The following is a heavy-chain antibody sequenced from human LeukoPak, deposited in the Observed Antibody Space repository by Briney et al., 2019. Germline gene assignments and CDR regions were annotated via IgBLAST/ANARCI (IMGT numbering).Heavy chain of an antibody. CDR2: IYYSGST. CDR3: ARVYYYDSSAAFDI. V-gene: IGHV4-59*01. D-gene: IGHD3-22*01. J-gene: IGHJ3*02. CDR1: GGSISSYY. Sequence: SETLSLTCTVSGGSISSYYWSWIRQPPGKGLEWIGYIYYSGSTNYNPSLKSRVTISVDTSKNQFSLKLSSVTAADTAVYYCARVYYYDSSAAFDIWGQGTMVTVSS.